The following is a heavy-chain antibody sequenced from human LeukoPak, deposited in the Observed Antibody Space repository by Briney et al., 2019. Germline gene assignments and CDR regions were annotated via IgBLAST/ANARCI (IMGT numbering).Heavy chain of an antibody. J-gene: IGHJ4*02. CDR3: ARDRILRTTVTTFDY. V-gene: IGHV3-23*01. CDR2: LSVAGTT. D-gene: IGHD4-17*01. CDR1: GITLSNYA. Sequence: GGSLRLSCAASGITLSNYAVNWVRQAPGKGLEWVSALSVAGTTYYADSVKGRFTISRDNSKNTLYLQMNSLRAEYTAVYYCARDRILRTTVTTFDYWGQGTLVTVSS.